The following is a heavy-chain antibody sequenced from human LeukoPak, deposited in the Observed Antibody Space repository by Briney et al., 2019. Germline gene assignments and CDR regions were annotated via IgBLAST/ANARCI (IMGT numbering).Heavy chain of an antibody. J-gene: IGHJ4*02. CDR2: INEHGTT. Sequence: GGSLRLSCAASGFSFRSYWMAWVRQAPGKGLVWISNINEHGTTAYADSVKGRFTISRDNAKNTLYLQMNSLTAEDTAVYYCARVRGGNWGQGTLVTVSS. D-gene: IGHD3-16*01. CDR1: GFSFRSYW. V-gene: IGHV3-74*01. CDR3: ARVRGGN.